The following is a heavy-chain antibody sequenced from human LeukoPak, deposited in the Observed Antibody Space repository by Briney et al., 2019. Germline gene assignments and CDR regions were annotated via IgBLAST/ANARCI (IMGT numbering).Heavy chain of an antibody. CDR3: AREDIVVVVGATGDGYYYGMDV. Sequence: GGSLRLSCAASGFTFSSYAMHWVRQAPGKGLEWVAVISYDGSNKYYADSVKGRFTISRDNSKNTLYLQMNSLRAEDTAVYYCAREDIVVVVGATGDGYYYGMDVWGQGTTVTVSS. J-gene: IGHJ6*02. CDR1: GFTFSSYA. V-gene: IGHV3-30-3*01. D-gene: IGHD2-15*01. CDR2: ISYDGSNK.